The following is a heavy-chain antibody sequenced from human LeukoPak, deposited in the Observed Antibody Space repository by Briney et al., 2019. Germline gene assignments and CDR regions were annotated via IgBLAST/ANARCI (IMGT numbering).Heavy chain of an antibody. J-gene: IGHJ4*02. D-gene: IGHD5-24*01. CDR2: ISGSGGNT. Sequence: PGGSLRLSCAASGFTVSSNYVGWVRQAPGKGLEWVSAISGSGGNTYYADSVKGRFTISRDNSKNTLYLQMNSLRAEDTAVYYCAKIYPVEMATIRGPFDYWGQGTLVTVSS. CDR1: GFTVSSNY. V-gene: IGHV3-23*01. CDR3: AKIYPVEMATIRGPFDY.